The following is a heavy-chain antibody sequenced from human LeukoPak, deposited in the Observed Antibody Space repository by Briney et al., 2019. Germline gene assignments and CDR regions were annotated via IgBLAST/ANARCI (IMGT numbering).Heavy chain of an antibody. CDR2: IYYSGST. CDR1: GGSISSNY. V-gene: IGHV4-59*08. CDR3: ARLSAAGTSLDY. D-gene: IGHD6-13*01. Sequence: PSETLSLTCTVSGGSISSNYWSWSRQPPGKGLEWIGYIYYSGSTNYNPSLKSRVTISVDTSKNQISLKLSSVTAADTAVYYCARLSAAGTSLDYWGQGTLVTVSS. J-gene: IGHJ4*02.